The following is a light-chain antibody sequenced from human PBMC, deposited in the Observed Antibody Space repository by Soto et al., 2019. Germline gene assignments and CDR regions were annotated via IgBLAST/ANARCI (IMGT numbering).Light chain of an antibody. CDR3: QQYGSSRT. CDR1: QSVSSSY. CDR2: GAS. J-gene: IGKJ1*01. Sequence: EIVLTQSPGTLSLSPGEIATLSCRASQSVSSSYLAWYQQKPGQAPRLLIYGASSRATGIPDRFSGSGSGTDLTLTISRLEPEDFAVYYCQQYGSSRTFGQATKVEIK. V-gene: IGKV3-20*01.